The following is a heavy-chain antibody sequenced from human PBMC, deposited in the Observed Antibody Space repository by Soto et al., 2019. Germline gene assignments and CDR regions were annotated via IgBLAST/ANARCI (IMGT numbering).Heavy chain of an antibody. D-gene: IGHD3-3*02. CDR1: GDSINSSHW. CDR2: ISHSGST. J-gene: IGHJ4*02. Sequence: SETLSLTGAVSGDSINSSHWWSWVRQPPGKGLEWIGQISHSGSTNYNPSLTSRVTISVDKSKNHFSLKLTSVTAADTAVYYCAARHFWSGPWTQRRLDYWGQGTLVTVS. CDR3: AARHFWSGPWTQRRLDY. V-gene: IGHV4-4*02.